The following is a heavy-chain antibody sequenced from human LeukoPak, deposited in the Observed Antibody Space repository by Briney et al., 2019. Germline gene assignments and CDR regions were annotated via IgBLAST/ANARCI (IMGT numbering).Heavy chain of an antibody. CDR3: AKLDTAMVISDY. D-gene: IGHD5-18*01. CDR2: ISGSGGST. V-gene: IGHV3-23*01. J-gene: IGHJ4*02. Sequence: ETLSLTCTVSGGSISSSSYYWGWIRQPPGKGLEWVSAISGSGGSTYYADSVKGRFTISRDNSKNTLYLQMNSLRAEDTAVYYCAKLDTAMVISDYWGQGTLVTVSS. CDR1: GGSISSSSYY.